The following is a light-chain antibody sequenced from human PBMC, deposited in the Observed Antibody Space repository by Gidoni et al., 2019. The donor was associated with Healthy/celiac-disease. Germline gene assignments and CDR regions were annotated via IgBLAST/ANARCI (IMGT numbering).Light chain of an antibody. CDR1: QSVSSY. Sequence: EIVLTQSPATLSLSPGERATLSCRASQSVSSYLAWYQKKPGQAPRIIIYDASNRATGIPARFSGSGSGKDFTLTISSLEPEDFAVYYWQQRSNWPRTWTFGQGTKVEIK. CDR2: DAS. CDR3: QQRSNWPRTWT. J-gene: IGKJ1*01. V-gene: IGKV3-11*01.